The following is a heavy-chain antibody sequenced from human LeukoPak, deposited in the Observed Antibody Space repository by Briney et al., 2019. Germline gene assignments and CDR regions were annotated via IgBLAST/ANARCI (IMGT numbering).Heavy chain of an antibody. CDR2: ISSSGSTI. J-gene: IGHJ6*03. Sequence: GGSLRLSCAASGFTFSDYYMSWIRQAPGKGLEWVSYISSSGSTIYYADSVKGRFTISRDNAKNSLYLQMNSLRAEDTAVSYCARVGAARGYYYYYMDVWGKGTTVTVSS. CDR1: GFTFSDYY. D-gene: IGHD6-6*01. V-gene: IGHV3-11*04. CDR3: ARVGAARGYYYYYMDV.